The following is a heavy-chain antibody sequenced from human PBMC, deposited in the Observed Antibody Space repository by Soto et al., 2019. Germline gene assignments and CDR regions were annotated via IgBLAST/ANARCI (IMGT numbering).Heavy chain of an antibody. D-gene: IGHD5-12*01. Sequence: PGGSLRLSCAASGFTFTTSWMNWVRQTPGKGLEWVANIKGDGSEKYYVDSVKGRFIISRDNAKNSLYLQMNSLRAEDTAVYYCARGLGYSGYYFDYWGQGSLVTVSS. CDR2: IKGDGSEK. CDR3: ARGLGYSGYYFDY. V-gene: IGHV3-7*03. CDR1: GFTFTTSW. J-gene: IGHJ4*02.